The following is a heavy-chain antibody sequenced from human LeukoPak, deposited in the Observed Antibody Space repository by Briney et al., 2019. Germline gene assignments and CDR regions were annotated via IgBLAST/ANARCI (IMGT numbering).Heavy chain of an antibody. CDR2: ITSSSSYI. V-gene: IGHV3-21*01. CDR1: GFSFSTYA. D-gene: IGHD4-17*01. Sequence: GGSLRLSCVASGFSFSTYAMQWVRQAPGKGLEWVSSITSSSSYIYYADSVKGRFTISRDNAKTSLYLQMNSLRAEDTAVYYCARTSDDYGDYTYYFDYWGQGTLVTVSS. J-gene: IGHJ4*02. CDR3: ARTSDDYGDYTYYFDY.